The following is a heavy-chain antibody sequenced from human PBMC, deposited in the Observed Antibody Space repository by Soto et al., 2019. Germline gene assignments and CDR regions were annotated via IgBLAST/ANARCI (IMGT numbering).Heavy chain of an antibody. D-gene: IGHD1-1*01. J-gene: IGHJ6*02. CDR1: GGSISSSSYY. Sequence: PSETLSLTCTVSGGSISSSSYYWGWIRQPPGKGLEWIGSIYYSGSTYYNPSLKSRVTISVDTSKNQFSLKLSSVTAADTAVYYCARHRYNWNAYYYYGMDVWGPGTTVTVSS. V-gene: IGHV4-39*01. CDR2: IYYSGST. CDR3: ARHRYNWNAYYYYGMDV.